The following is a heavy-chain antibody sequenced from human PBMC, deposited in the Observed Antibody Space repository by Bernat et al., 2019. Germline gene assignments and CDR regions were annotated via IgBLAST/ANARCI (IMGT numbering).Heavy chain of an antibody. J-gene: IGHJ3*02. CDR3: ARDRGWDTVTTRYKKRRWENLAFDI. CDR1: GFTFDDYG. V-gene: IGHV3-20*01. Sequence: EVQLVESGGGLVQPGRSLRLSCAASGFTFDDYGMSWVRQAPGNGLEWVSGINWNGGSTGYAYSVKGRFTISRDNAKNSLYLQMNSLRAEDTALYHCARDRGWDTVTTRYKKRRWENLAFDIWGQGTMVTVSS. D-gene: IGHD4-17*01. CDR2: INWNGGST.